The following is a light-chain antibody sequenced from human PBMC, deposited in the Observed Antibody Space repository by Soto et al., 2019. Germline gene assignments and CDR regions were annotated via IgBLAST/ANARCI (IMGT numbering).Light chain of an antibody. V-gene: IGKV3-20*01. CDR2: DAS. J-gene: IGKJ5*01. Sequence: EIVLTQSPGTLSLSPGERATLSCRAIQSVSSSYLAWYQQKPGQAPRLLIYDASNRATGIPARFSGSGSGTDFTLTISRLEPEDFAVYYCQQYGSAPLITFGQGTRLEI. CDR1: QSVSSSY. CDR3: QQYGSAPLIT.